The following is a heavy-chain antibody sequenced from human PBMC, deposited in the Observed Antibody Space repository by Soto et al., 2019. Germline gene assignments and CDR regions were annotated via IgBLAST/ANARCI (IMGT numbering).Heavy chain of an antibody. D-gene: IGHD5-18*01. CDR2: IYYSGNT. CDR3: ARDRLMATAGTARHYFGLDV. CDR1: GGSIRSGGHY. J-gene: IGHJ6*02. Sequence: SETLSLTCTVSGGSIRSGGHYWSWVRQNPRKGLEWIGNIYYSGNTYYNPSLKSRVTISVDTSKNQFSLNLSSVTAADTAVYYCARDRLMATAGTARHYFGLDVWGQGTTVTVS. V-gene: IGHV4-31*03.